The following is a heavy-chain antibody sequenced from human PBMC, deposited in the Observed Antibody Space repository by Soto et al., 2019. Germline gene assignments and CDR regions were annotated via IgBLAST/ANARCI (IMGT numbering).Heavy chain of an antibody. D-gene: IGHD4-17*01. J-gene: IGHJ4*02. V-gene: IGHV4-31*01. CDR2: IYYSGTI. CDR3: ASVGYGDRDY. CDR1: GGSISSGGHY. Sequence: QVQLQESGPGLVKPSQTLSLTCTVSGGSISSGGHYWSWIRQHPGKGLEWIGYIYYSGTIYYSPSLKXXVXIXEDTSKNPCSLKLSSVTAADTAVYYCASVGYGDRDYWGQGTLVTVSS.